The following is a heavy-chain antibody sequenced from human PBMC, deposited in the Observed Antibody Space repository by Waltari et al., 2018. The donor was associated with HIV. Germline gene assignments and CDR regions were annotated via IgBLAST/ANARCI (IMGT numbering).Heavy chain of an antibody. J-gene: IGHJ4*02. V-gene: IGHV4-34*01. CDR1: GGSSSPYH. D-gene: IGHD3-10*01. CDR2: GTPSGRT. CDR3: GRGTQAAWELVGH. Sequence: QVQIQQWGARLLKPSETLSLTCGLYGGSSSPYHWTWVRQAPGRGLEWIGEGTPSGRTNYSPSLKSRLSISLDKSKNSFSLTLNSVSAADTAVYFCGRGTQAAWELVGHWGQGILITVSS.